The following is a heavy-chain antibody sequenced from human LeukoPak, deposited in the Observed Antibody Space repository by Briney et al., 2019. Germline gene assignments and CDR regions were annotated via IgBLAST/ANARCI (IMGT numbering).Heavy chain of an antibody. Sequence: GGSLRLSCAASGFTFSSYGMHWVRQAPGKGLEWVAVIWYDGSNKYYADSVKGRFTISRDNSKNTLYLQMNSLRAEDTAVYYCAKEGIVVAGTVLGLFDYWGQGTLVTVSS. V-gene: IGHV3-33*06. CDR2: IWYDGSNK. CDR1: GFTFSSYG. D-gene: IGHD6-19*01. CDR3: AKEGIVVAGTVLGLFDY. J-gene: IGHJ4*02.